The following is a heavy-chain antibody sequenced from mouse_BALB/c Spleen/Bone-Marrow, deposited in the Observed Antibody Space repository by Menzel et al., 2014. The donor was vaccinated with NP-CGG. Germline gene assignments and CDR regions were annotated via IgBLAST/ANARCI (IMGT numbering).Heavy chain of an antibody. V-gene: IGHV5-17*02. CDR2: ISSGSSTI. CDR3: ASSGSSSGYFDY. Sequence: EVMLVESGGGLVQPGGSRKLSCAASGFTFSSFGMHWVRQAPEKGLEWVAYISSGSSTIYYADTVMGRFTISRDNPKNTLFLQMTSLKSEDTAMYYCASSGSSSGYFDYWGQGTTLTVSS. D-gene: IGHD1-1*01. CDR1: GFTFSSFG. J-gene: IGHJ2*01.